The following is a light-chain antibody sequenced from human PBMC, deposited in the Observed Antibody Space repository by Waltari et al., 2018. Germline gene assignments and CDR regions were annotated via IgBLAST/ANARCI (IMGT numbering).Light chain of an antibody. Sequence: EIVLTQSPVTLSLAPGERATLSCWASQSVGSSLAWYQQKPGQAPRLLMYDASNRATGVPARFNGSGFGTDFTLTIIRLQSEDSAVYYCQQRSNWPPITFGQGTRLEIK. V-gene: IGKV3-11*01. CDR2: DAS. CDR3: QQRSNWPPIT. J-gene: IGKJ5*01. CDR1: QSVGSS.